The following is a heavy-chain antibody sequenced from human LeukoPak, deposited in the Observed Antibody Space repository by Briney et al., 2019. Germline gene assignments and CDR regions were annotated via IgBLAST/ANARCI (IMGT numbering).Heavy chain of an antibody. J-gene: IGHJ4*02. Sequence: GESLRLSCAASGFTFSNYWMTWVRQAPGKGLEWVANIKQDGSQKYYVDSVKGRFTISRDNAKNSVYLQMNSLRAGDTAVYYCARIGYSSSCTDYWGQGTLVTVSS. D-gene: IGHD2-2*01. V-gene: IGHV3-7*01. CDR1: GFTFSNYW. CDR3: ARIGYSSSCTDY. CDR2: IKQDGSQK.